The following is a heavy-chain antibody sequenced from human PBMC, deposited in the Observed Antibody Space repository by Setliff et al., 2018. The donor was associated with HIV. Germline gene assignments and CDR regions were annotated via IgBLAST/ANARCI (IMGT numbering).Heavy chain of an antibody. CDR2: MSTGGGIK. CDR1: GFTFSSYV. V-gene: IGHV3-30-3*01. CDR3: ARDSSSWYEFYFDC. Sequence: PGGSLRLSCAATGFTFSSYVLHWVRQAPGKGLEWVAVMSTGGGIKICADSVKGRFTISRDNSKNSLYLQINSLRAEDTAVYYCARDSSSWYEFYFDCWGQGTLVTVSS. J-gene: IGHJ4*02. D-gene: IGHD6-13*01.